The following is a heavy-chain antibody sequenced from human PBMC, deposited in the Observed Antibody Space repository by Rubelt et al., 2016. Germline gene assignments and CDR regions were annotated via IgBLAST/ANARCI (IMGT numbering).Heavy chain of an antibody. CDR2: TSNGSKWYK. V-gene: IGHV6-1*01. CDR1: GDSVSGNTTA. Sequence: QVQLQQSGPGLVKPSQTPSLTCAISGDSVSGNTTAWIWIRQSPSRGLWWLGRTSNGSKWYKDYEDSVKSRIRINTETSKNQFSRQLNSVTPEDTAVYYGARGMVHFDYWGQGTLVTVSS. J-gene: IGHJ4*02. D-gene: IGHD3-10*01. CDR3: ARGMVHFDY.